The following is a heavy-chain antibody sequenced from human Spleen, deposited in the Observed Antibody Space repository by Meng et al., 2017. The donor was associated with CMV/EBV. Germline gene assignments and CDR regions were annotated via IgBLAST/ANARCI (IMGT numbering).Heavy chain of an antibody. CDR3: ARDLFPRAVADPLLA. CDR2: ISWNSGSI. D-gene: IGHD2-21*01. J-gene: IGHJ5*02. Sequence: SLKISCAASGFTFDDYAMYWVRQAPGKGLEWVSGISWNSGSIGYADSVKGRFTISRDNAKNSLYLQMNSLRAEDMALYHCARDLFPRAVADPLLAWGQGTLVTVSS. V-gene: IGHV3-9*03. CDR1: GFTFDDYA.